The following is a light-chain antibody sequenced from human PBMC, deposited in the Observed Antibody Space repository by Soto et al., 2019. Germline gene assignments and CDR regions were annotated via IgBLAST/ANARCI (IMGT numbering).Light chain of an antibody. CDR2: DAS. Sequence: EIVLTQSPATLSLSPGERATLSCRASQSVSSYLAWYQQKPGQAPRLLIYDASNRATGIPARFSGSGSGTDFTLTISSLEAEDFAVYYCQQRSNWWTFGQGTKVDIK. CDR1: QSVSSY. CDR3: QQRSNWWT. J-gene: IGKJ1*01. V-gene: IGKV3-11*01.